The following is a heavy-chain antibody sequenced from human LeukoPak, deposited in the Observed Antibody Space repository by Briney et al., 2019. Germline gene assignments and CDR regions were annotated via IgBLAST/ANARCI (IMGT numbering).Heavy chain of an antibody. V-gene: IGHV3-21*01. CDR3: TRRSAAAANGGFDY. Sequence: GGSLRLSCAASGFTFSSYSMNWVRQAPGKGLEWVSSISSSSSYIYYADSVKGRFTISRDNAKNTLYLQMNSLRAKDTAVYYCTRRSAAAANGGFDYWGQGSLVTVSS. CDR2: ISSSSSYI. J-gene: IGHJ4*02. CDR1: GFTFSSYS. D-gene: IGHD6-13*01.